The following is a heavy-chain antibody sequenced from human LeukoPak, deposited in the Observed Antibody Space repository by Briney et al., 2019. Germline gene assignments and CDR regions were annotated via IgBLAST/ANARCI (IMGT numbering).Heavy chain of an antibody. Sequence: ASVKVSCKASGYTFTGYYMHWVRQAAGQGREWMGWINPNSGGTNYAQKFQGRVTMTRDTSISTAYVELSRLRSDDTAVYYCARPYDSSGYYWGYWGQGTLVTVSS. D-gene: IGHD3-22*01. V-gene: IGHV1-2*02. J-gene: IGHJ4*02. CDR2: INPNSGGT. CDR1: GYTFTGYY. CDR3: ARPYDSSGYYWGY.